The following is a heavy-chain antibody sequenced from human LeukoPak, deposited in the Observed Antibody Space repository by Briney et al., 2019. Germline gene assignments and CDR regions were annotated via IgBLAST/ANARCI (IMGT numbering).Heavy chain of an antibody. J-gene: IGHJ6*02. CDR1: GFTFSSYS. V-gene: IGHV3-21*01. Sequence: GGSLRLSCAASGFTFSSYSMNWVRQAPGKGLEWVSSISSSSYIYYADSVKGRFTISRDNAKNSLYLQMNSLRAEDTAVYYCAGRAGWLQIDYYYGMDVWGQGTTVTVSS. D-gene: IGHD5-24*01. CDR3: AGRAGWLQIDYYYGMDV. CDR2: ISSSSYI.